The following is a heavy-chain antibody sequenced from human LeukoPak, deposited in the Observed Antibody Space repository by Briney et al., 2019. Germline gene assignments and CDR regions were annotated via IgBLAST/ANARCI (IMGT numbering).Heavy chain of an antibody. CDR1: SDSTNIYY. D-gene: IGHD3-10*01. CDR2: IYFSGTT. V-gene: IGHV4-4*07. CDR3: GLLGSSALDY. Sequence: PSETLSLTCTVSSDSTNIYYSNWIRQPAGEALEWIGRIYFSGTTSYSLSIKRRVPRSGVTSKSQFSLNLRSVIAADTAVYYCGLLGSSALDYWGQGILVTVSS. J-gene: IGHJ4*02.